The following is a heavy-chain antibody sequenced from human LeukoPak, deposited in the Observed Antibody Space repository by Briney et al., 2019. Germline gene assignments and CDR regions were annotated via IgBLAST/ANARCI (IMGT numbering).Heavy chain of an antibody. CDR1: GFTFSSYA. V-gene: IGHV3-33*08. J-gene: IGHJ4*02. Sequence: SGRSLRLSCAASGFTFSSYAMNWVRQAPGKGLEWVAVIWYDGSNKYYADSVKGRFTISRDNSKNTLYLQMNSLRAEDTAVYYCARDFVFRGYYSHYFDYWGQGTLVTVSS. CDR3: ARDFVFRGYYSHYFDY. CDR2: IWYDGSNK. D-gene: IGHD3-22*01.